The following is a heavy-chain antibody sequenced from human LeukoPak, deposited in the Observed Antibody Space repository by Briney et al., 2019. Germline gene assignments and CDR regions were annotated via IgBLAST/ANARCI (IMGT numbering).Heavy chain of an antibody. J-gene: IGHJ5*02. D-gene: IGHD6-19*01. Sequence: PSATLSLTCTVSAGSISSGGYYWSWIRQHPGKGLEWNGSIYYSGSTYYNPSLKSRVTISVDTSKNQFSLKLSSVTAADTAVYYCARVPYSSGWYDGWFDPWGQGTLVTVSS. CDR2: IYYSGST. V-gene: IGHV4-31*03. CDR3: ARVPYSSGWYDGWFDP. CDR1: AGSISSGGYY.